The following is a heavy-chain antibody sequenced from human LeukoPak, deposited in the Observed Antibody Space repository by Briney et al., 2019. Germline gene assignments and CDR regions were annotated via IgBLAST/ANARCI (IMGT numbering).Heavy chain of an antibody. CDR3: ARAAGYNWNYVPYYYYMDV. CDR1: GGSISSYY. D-gene: IGHD1-7*01. CDR2: IYTSGST. J-gene: IGHJ6*03. Sequence: SETLSLTCTVSGGSISSYYWSWIRQPAGKGLEWIGRIYTSGSTNYNPSLKSRVTMSVDTSKSQFSLKLSSVTAADTAVYYCARAAGYNWNYVPYYYYMDVWGKGTTVTVSS. V-gene: IGHV4-4*07.